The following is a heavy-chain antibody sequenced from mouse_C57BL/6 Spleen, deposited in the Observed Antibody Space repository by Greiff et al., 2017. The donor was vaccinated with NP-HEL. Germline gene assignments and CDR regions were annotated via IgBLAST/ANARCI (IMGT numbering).Heavy chain of an antibody. D-gene: IGHD2-5*01. V-gene: IGHV1-61*01. CDR1: GYTFTSYW. Sequence: QVQLQQPGAELVRPGSSVKLSCKASGYTFTSYWMDWVKQRPGQGLEWIGNIYPSDSETHYNQKFKDKATLTVDKSSSTAYMQLSSLTSEDSAVYYCARYNYSNPYYFDYWGQGTTLTVSS. J-gene: IGHJ2*01. CDR3: ARYNYSNPYYFDY. CDR2: IYPSDSET.